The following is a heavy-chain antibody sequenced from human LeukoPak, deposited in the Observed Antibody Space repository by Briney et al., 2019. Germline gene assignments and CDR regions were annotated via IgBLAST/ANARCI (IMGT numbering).Heavy chain of an antibody. CDR1: RFIFSTYW. CDR3: ARVLMAGADAFDI. Sequence: GGSLRLSCAASRFIFSTYWMTWVRQAPGKGLEWVANIRQDGSEKHYVDSVKGRFTISSDNAKISLYLQMNSLSAEDTAVYYCARVLMAGADAFDIWGQGTMVTVSS. V-gene: IGHV3-7*01. CDR2: IRQDGSEK. D-gene: IGHD5-24*01. J-gene: IGHJ3*02.